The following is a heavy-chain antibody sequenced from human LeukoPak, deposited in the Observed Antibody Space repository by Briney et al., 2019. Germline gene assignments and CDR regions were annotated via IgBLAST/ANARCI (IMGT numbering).Heavy chain of an antibody. CDR1: GYTLTELS. V-gene: IGHV1-69*13. CDR2: IIPIFGTA. J-gene: IGHJ4*02. CDR3: ARDCSGGSCSN. Sequence: ASVKVSCKVSGYTLTELSMHWVRQAPGQGLEWMGGIIPIFGTANYAQKFQGRVTITADESTSTAYMELSSLRSEDTAVYYCARDCSGGSCSNWGQGTLVTVSS. D-gene: IGHD2-15*01.